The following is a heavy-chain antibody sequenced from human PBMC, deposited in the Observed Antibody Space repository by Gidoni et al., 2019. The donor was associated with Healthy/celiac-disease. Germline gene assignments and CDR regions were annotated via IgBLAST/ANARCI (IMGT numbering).Heavy chain of an antibody. V-gene: IGHV4-34*01. CDR2: INHSGST. CDR1: GGSFSGYY. CDR3: ARGRYSSSWYTPLAGYYFDY. J-gene: IGHJ4*02. Sequence: QVQLQQWGAGLLKPSETLSLTCAVYGGSFSGYYWRWIRQPPGKGLEWIGEINHSGSTNYNPSLKSRVTISVDTSKNQFSLKLSSVTAADTAVYYCARGRYSSSWYTPLAGYYFDYWGQGTLVTVSS. D-gene: IGHD6-13*01.